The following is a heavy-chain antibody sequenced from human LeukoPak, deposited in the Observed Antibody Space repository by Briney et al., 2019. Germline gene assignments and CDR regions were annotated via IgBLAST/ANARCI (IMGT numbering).Heavy chain of an antibody. V-gene: IGHV4-61*08. J-gene: IGHJ5*01. Sequence: SETLSLTCTVSGGSVSSGGYYWSWIRQPPGKGLEWIGYTYYTGSTNYSPSLKSRVTISVDTSKNQFSLKLSSVTAADTAVYYCAGDYYGSGVNWFDSWGQGTLVTVSS. D-gene: IGHD3-10*01. CDR2: TYYTGST. CDR3: AGDYYGSGVNWFDS. CDR1: GGSVSSGGYY.